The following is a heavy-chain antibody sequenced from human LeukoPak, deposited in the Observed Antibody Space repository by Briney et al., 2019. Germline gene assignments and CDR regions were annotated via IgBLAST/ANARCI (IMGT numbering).Heavy chain of an antibody. J-gene: IGHJ6*03. V-gene: IGHV3-66*02. CDR3: ETSGYSYGNYYYYMDV. CDR1: GFTLSSNY. Sequence: GGSLGLSCAASGFTLSSNYMSWVRQAPGKGLEWVSVIYSGGSTYYADSVKGRFTISRDNSKNTLYLQMNSLRAEDTAVYYCETSGYSYGNYYYYMDVWGKGTTVTVSS. CDR2: IYSGGST. D-gene: IGHD5-18*01.